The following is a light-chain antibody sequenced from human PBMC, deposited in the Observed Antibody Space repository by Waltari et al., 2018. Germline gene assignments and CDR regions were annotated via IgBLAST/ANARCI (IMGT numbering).Light chain of an antibody. Sequence: QSALTQPAPVSGSPGQSITIPCPGTSSDVGGYNYVSWYQHHPGKAPKLMIYDVSNRPSGVSNRFSGSKSGNTASLTISGLQAEDEADYYCSSYTSSSSVVFGGGTKLTVL. CDR3: SSYTSSSSVV. V-gene: IGLV2-14*03. J-gene: IGLJ2*01. CDR2: DVS. CDR1: SSDVGGYNY.